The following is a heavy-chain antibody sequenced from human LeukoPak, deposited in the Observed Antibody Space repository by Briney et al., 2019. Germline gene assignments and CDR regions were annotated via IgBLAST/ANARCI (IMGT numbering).Heavy chain of an antibody. V-gene: IGHV4-39*01. Sequence: SETLSLTCTISAASISSSSHHWGWIRQSLGKGLEWIGSIYYGQTIYYNPSLNSRVTISVVTPKDQFTLQLNSVTAADTAVYYCARLTRRSGNYFDYWGQGTLVTVSS. D-gene: IGHD1-1*01. CDR2: IYYGQTI. J-gene: IGHJ4*02. CDR1: AASISSSSHH. CDR3: ARLTRRSGNYFDY.